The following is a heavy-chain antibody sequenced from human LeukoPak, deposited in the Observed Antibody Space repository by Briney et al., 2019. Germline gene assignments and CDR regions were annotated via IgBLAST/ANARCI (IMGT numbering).Heavy chain of an antibody. D-gene: IGHD3-22*01. Sequence: PGRSLRLSCAASGFTFSSYAMHWVRQAPGKGLEWVAVISYDGSNKYYADSVKGRFTISRDNSKNTLYLQMNSLRAEDTAVYYCARAPTYYYDSSGPFDYWGQGTLVTVSS. V-gene: IGHV3-30*04. CDR3: ARAPTYYYDSSGPFDY. CDR1: GFTFSSYA. CDR2: ISYDGSNK. J-gene: IGHJ4*02.